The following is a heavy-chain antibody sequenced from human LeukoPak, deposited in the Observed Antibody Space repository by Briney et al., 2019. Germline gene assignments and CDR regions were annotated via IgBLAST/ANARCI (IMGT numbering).Heavy chain of an antibody. CDR3: ARGRGGGGSSNNWLDP. CDR1: GASITTYY. J-gene: IGHJ5*02. CDR2: IYYSGST. Sequence: SETLSLTCTVSGASITTYYWSWIRQPPGKALEWIGYIYYSGSTNYNPSLRSRLTISLDTSKNQFSLKLSSVTAADTAVYYCARGRGGGGSSNNWLDPWGQGSLVIVSS. V-gene: IGHV4-59*01. D-gene: IGHD2-15*01.